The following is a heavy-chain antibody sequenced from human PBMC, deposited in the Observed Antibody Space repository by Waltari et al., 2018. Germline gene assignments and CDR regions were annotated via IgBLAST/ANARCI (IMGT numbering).Heavy chain of an antibody. D-gene: IGHD5-18*01. V-gene: IGHV3-21*01. CDR3: ARTRGYSYGLSDY. Sequence: EVQLVESGGGLVKPGGSLRLYCAASGFTFSSYSMNWVRQAPGKGLEWVSSISSSSSYIYYADSVKGRFTISRDNAKNSLYLQMNSLRAEDTAVYYCARTRGYSYGLSDYWGQGTLVTVSS. CDR2: ISSSSSYI. CDR1: GFTFSSYS. J-gene: IGHJ4*02.